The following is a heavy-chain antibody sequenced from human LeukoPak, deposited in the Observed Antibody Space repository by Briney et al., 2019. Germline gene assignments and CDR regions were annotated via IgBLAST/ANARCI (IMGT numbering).Heavy chain of an antibody. CDR1: GGSISSYY. J-gene: IGHJ2*01. Sequence: SETLSLTCTVSGGSISSYYWSWIRQAPGKGLEWIGRIYTSGSTNYNPSLKSRVTMSVDTSKNQFSLKLSSVTAADTAVYYCARVLSVDWYFDLWGRGTLVTVSS. CDR3: ARVLSVDWYFDL. V-gene: IGHV4-4*07. CDR2: IYTSGST. D-gene: IGHD4-23*01.